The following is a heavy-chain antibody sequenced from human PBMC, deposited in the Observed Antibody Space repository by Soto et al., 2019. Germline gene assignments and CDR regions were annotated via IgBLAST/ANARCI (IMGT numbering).Heavy chain of an antibody. CDR2: FIPVYRTL. J-gene: IGHJ4*02. V-gene: IGHV1-69*13. CDR1: GGIFGNSA. CDR3: ATGVIWIGYFTVDS. D-gene: IGHD3-3*01. Sequence: ASVKVSFKASGGIFGNSAINWVRQTPGQGLEWLGGFIPVYRTLNYAQKFQGRVTITADESTGTAYMTLSSLASDDTAVYYCATGVIWIGYFTVDSWGQGTRVTVSS.